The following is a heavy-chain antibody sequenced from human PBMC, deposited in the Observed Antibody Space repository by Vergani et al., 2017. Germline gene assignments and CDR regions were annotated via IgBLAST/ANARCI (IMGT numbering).Heavy chain of an antibody. V-gene: IGHV4-61*10. D-gene: IGHD3-22*01. Sequence: QVQLQESGPGLVKPSETLSLTCSVSCGPVNRGSYYLSWTRPPSGTGLDWIGYSYYSGGTNYNPYLKKRVTISVDTSKNQFSLKLSCVTAADTAVYYSARLGYYYSSGYNDEFDYWGQGTLVTVSS. CDR1: CGPVNRGSYY. J-gene: IGHJ4*02. CDR2: SYYSGGT. CDR3: ARLGYYYSSGYNDEFDY.